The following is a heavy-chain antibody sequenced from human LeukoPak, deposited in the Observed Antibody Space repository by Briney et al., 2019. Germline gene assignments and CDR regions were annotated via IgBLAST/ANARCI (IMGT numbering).Heavy chain of an antibody. Sequence: GGSLRLSCAASGFAFSSHAMSCVRQAPGKGLEWVSAISSTGGSPYYTDPAKGRFTIYRDNSKSTLYLQMDSLRAEDTAVYYCVKGLQTYDILTGYYKGGYYYAYWGQGTLVTVSS. D-gene: IGHD3-9*01. CDR2: ISSTGGSP. J-gene: IGHJ4*02. V-gene: IGHV3-23*01. CDR1: GFAFSSHA. CDR3: VKGLQTYDILTGYYKGGYYYAY.